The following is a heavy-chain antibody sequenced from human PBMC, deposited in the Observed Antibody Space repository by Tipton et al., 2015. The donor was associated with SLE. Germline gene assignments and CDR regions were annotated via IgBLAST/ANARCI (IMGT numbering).Heavy chain of an antibody. CDR3: ARDAYGDSTVLLDY. Sequence: SLRLSCAASGFNFDDYAMHWVRQAPGKGLQWVSGITRDGVTTWSADSVKGRFTISRDNSKNTLYLQMNGLRAEDTAIYYCARDAYGDSTVLLDYWGQGTLVTVAS. J-gene: IGHJ4*02. CDR1: GFNFDDYA. CDR2: ITRDGVTT. V-gene: IGHV3-23*01. D-gene: IGHD4-17*01.